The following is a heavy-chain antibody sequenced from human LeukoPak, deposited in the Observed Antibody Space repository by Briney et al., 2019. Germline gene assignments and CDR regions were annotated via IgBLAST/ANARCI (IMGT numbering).Heavy chain of an antibody. CDR1: GGSISSSSYY. CDR3: ARYTQDLITMIVVGFDY. Sequence: SETLSLTCTVSGGSISSSSYYWGWIRQPPGKGLEWIGSIYYSGSTYYNPSLKSRVTISVDTSKSQFSLKLSSVTAADTAVYYCARYTQDLITMIVVGFDYWGQGTLVTVSS. V-gene: IGHV4-39*07. J-gene: IGHJ4*02. CDR2: IYYSGST. D-gene: IGHD3-22*01.